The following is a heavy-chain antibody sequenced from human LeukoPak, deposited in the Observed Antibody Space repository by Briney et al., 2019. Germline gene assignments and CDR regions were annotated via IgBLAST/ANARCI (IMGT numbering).Heavy chain of an antibody. D-gene: IGHD2-8*01. J-gene: IGHJ5*02. CDR3: AREDCTIGAVCSSLLDL. Sequence: PGGSLRLSCAASGLTFSSDWMHWVRQVPGKGLVWVSRINSDASTINYADSVKGRFTISRDNAKNTLYLQMNNLRAEDTAVYYCAREDCTIGAVCSSLLDLWGRGTLVTVSS. CDR2: INSDASTI. CDR1: GLTFSSDW. V-gene: IGHV3-74*01.